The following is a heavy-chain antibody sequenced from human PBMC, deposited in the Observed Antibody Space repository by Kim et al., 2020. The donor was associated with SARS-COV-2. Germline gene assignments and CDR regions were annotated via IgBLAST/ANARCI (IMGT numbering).Heavy chain of an antibody. Sequence: GGSLRLSCAASGFTFSTYTMSWVRQAPGKGLEWVSTISGGGDTTYYADSVKVRFTISRDNSQNTLYVQMNSLRAEDTAIYYCAKGVLTISDWGQGTLVTV. CDR3: AKGVLTISD. J-gene: IGHJ4*02. D-gene: IGHD3-3*01. V-gene: IGHV3-23*01. CDR2: ISGGGDTT. CDR1: GFTFSTYT.